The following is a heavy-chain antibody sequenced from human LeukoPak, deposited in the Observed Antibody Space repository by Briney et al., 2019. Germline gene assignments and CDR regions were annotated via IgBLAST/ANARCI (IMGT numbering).Heavy chain of an antibody. CDR3: ARDGYYDSSGYTLDY. CDR1: GGSIGTYY. J-gene: IGHJ4*02. D-gene: IGHD3-22*01. V-gene: IGHV4-59*01. CDR2: IYYSGST. Sequence: PSETLSLTCTVSGGSIGTYYWSWIRQPPGKGLEWIGYIYYSGSTNYNPSLKSRVTISVDTSKNQFSLKLSSVTAADTAVYYCARDGYYDSSGYTLDYWGQGTLVTVSS.